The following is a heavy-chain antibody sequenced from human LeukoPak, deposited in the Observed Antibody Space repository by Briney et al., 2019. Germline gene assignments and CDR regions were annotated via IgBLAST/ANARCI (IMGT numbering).Heavy chain of an antibody. CDR2: INPNSGGT. V-gene: IGHV1-2*06. CDR3: ARVWELLGIDY. J-gene: IGHJ4*02. D-gene: IGHD1-26*01. CDR1: RYTFTGYY. Sequence: ASVKVSSKASRYTFTGYYMHWVRQAPGQGLEGMGRINPNSGGTNYAQKFQGRVTMTRDTSISTAYMELSRLRSDDTAVYYCARVWELLGIDYWGQGTLVTVS.